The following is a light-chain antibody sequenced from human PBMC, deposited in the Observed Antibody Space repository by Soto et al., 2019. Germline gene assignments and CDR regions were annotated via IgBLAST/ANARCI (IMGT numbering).Light chain of an antibody. Sequence: DIHINQSFHTLSPTVVDTGSIPFRASQTISNWLAWYQQKPGKAPKLLIYDASSLESGVPSRFSGSGSGTEFTLTISSLQPEDFATYYCQKYNSFWTFGQGTKVDIK. J-gene: IGKJ1*01. V-gene: IGKV1-5*01. CDR3: QKYNSFWT. CDR2: DAS. CDR1: QTISNW.